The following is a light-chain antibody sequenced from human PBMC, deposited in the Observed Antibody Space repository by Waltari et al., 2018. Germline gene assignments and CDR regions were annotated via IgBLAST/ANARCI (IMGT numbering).Light chain of an antibody. CDR2: DVS. Sequence: QSALTQPASVSGSPGQSITISCTGTNSDVGGYDYVSWYQQHAGQTPKLVIYDVSNRPSGVSNRISGSKSGNTASLTIARLQAEDEANYYCNSYSTTSAPVVFGGGTTLTVL. J-gene: IGLJ2*01. V-gene: IGLV2-14*03. CDR1: NSDVGGYDY. CDR3: NSYSTTSAPVV.